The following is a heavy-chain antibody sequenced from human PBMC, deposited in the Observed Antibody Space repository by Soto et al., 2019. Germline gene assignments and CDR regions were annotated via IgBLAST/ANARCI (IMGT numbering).Heavy chain of an antibody. Sequence: SETLSLTCTVSGGSISSYYWSWIRQPPGKGLEWIGYIYYSGSTNYNPSLKSRVTISVDTSKNQFSLKLSSVTAADTAVYYCARGMTSGYYYYYMDVWGKGTTVTVSS. V-gene: IGHV4-59*01. CDR2: IYYSGST. CDR3: ARGMTSGYYYYYMDV. D-gene: IGHD2-21*02. CDR1: GGSISSYY. J-gene: IGHJ6*03.